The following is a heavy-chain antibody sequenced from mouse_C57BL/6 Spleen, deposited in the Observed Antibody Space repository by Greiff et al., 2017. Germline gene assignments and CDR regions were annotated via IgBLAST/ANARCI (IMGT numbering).Heavy chain of an antibody. Sequence: VQLQQPGAELVRPGTSVKLSCKASGYTFTSYCMHWVKQRPGQGLEWIGVIDPSDSYTNYNQKFKGKATLTVDTSSSTAYMQLSSLTSEDSAVYYCAREPHDYDGTGAMDYWGQGTSVTVSS. CDR2: IDPSDSYT. D-gene: IGHD2-4*01. CDR1: GYTFTSYC. CDR3: AREPHDYDGTGAMDY. V-gene: IGHV1-59*01. J-gene: IGHJ4*01.